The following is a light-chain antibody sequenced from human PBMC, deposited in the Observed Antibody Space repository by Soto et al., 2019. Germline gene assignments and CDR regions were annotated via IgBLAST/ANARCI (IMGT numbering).Light chain of an antibody. Sequence: QSALTQPASVSVSPGQSITISCTGTSSNVGGYNYVCWYQHHPGKAPKLLTYDVSNRLLGVSNRFSGSKSGSTPSLTISGFQAEDEADFYCSSCTSSSTLVVFGTGTKVTVL. CDR1: SSNVGGYNY. CDR2: DVS. J-gene: IGLJ1*01. V-gene: IGLV2-14*03. CDR3: SSCTSSSTLVV.